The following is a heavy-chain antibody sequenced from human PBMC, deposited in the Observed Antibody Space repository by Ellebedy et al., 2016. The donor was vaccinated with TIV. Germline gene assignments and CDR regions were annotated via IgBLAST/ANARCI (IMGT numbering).Heavy chain of an antibody. CDR2: INTGNGNT. V-gene: IGHV1-3*04. J-gene: IGHJ6*02. D-gene: IGHD3-3*01. CDR3: ATREWQDPMDV. CDR1: GYTFTSYD. Sequence: ASVKVSXXASGYTFTSYDINWVRQAPGQRLEWMGWINTGNGNTKYSQTFQGRVTITRDTSATTAYMELSSLMSEDTAVYYCATREWQDPMDVWGQGTTVTVSS.